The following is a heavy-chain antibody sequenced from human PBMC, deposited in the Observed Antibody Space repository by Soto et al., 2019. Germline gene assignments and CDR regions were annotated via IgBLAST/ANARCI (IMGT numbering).Heavy chain of an antibody. V-gene: IGHV4-30-4*01. CDR1: GGSISSGDYY. CDR3: ARENGLAMVRGVIMGNWFDP. J-gene: IGHJ5*02. D-gene: IGHD3-10*01. CDR2: IYYSGST. Sequence: SETLSLTCTVSGGSISSGDYYWSWIRQPPGKGLEWIGYIYYSGSTYYNPSLKSRVTISVDTSKNQFSLKLSSVTAADTAVYYCARENGLAMVRGVIMGNWFDPWGQEPWSPSPQ.